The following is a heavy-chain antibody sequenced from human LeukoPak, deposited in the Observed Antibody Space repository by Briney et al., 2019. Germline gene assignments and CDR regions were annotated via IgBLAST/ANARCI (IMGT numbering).Heavy chain of an antibody. CDR1: GGSISSSSYY. V-gene: IGHV4-39*01. Sequence: SETLSLTCTVSGGSISSSSYYWGWIRQPPGKGLEWIGSIYYSGSTYYNPSLKSRVTISVDTSKNQFPLKLSSVTAADAAVYYCARGIAAASSYNWFDPWGQGTLVTVSS. CDR3: ARGIAAASSYNWFDP. CDR2: IYYSGST. D-gene: IGHD6-13*01. J-gene: IGHJ5*02.